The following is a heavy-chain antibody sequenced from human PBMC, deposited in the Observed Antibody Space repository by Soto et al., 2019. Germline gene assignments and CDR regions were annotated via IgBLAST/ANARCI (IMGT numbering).Heavy chain of an antibody. CDR3: ARGLGELSPDVDY. CDR2: IWYDGSNK. Sequence: ESGGGVVQPGRSLRLSCAASGFTFSTYGMHWVRQAPGTGLAWVAVIWYDGSNKYYAESVKGRFTISRDNSKNTLYLQMNSLRAEDTAVYYCARGLGELSPDVDYWGQGTLVTVSS. V-gene: IGHV3-33*01. CDR1: GFTFSTYG. D-gene: IGHD3-16*02. J-gene: IGHJ4*02.